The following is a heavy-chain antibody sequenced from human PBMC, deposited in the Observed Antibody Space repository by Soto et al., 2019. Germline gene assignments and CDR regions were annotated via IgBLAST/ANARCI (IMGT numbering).Heavy chain of an antibody. CDR3: ARDLGSGYDPGDY. V-gene: IGHV1-69*12. Sequence: QVQLVQSGAEVKKPGSSVKVSCKASGGTFGSYVFNWVRQAPGQGLEWMGGIIPLFGRPNYAQKLQGRVTITADESTSTAYMELSSLRSDETAVFYCARDLGSGYDPGDYWGQGTLVTVSS. J-gene: IGHJ4*02. CDR1: GGTFGSYV. CDR2: IIPLFGRP. D-gene: IGHD5-12*01.